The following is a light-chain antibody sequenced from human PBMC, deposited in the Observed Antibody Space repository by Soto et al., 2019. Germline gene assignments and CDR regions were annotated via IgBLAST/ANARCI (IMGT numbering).Light chain of an antibody. CDR1: QSISTY. CDR2: AAF. Sequence: DIQMTQSPSSLSASVGDRVTITCRASQSISTYLNWYQQKPAKAPKLLIYAAFILQSGVPSRFSGGGSGTDFTLTISNLQPEDFATYFCQQSYSSPLTFGGGTKVEIK. J-gene: IGKJ4*01. CDR3: QQSYSSPLT. V-gene: IGKV1-39*01.